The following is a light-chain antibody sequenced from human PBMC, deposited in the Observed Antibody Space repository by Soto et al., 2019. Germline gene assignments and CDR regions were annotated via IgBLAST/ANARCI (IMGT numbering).Light chain of an antibody. CDR3: SSYAGTNNRYV. CDR2: EVN. J-gene: IGLJ1*01. Sequence: QSALTQPPSASGSPGQSGTISCTGTGSDIGGYNFVSWYQHHPGTVPKLIIYEVNKRPSGVPDRFSGSKSGNTASLTVSGLQADDEADYYCSSYAGTNNRYVFGTGTKLTVL. V-gene: IGLV2-8*01. CDR1: GSDIGGYNF.